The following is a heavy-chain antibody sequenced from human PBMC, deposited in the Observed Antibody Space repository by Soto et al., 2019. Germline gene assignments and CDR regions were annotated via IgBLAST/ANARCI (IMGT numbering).Heavy chain of an antibody. CDR1: GGTFSSYA. V-gene: IGHV1-69*13. J-gene: IGHJ4*02. D-gene: IGHD5-12*01. CDR2: IIPIFGTA. CDR3: ASYRRESGYDWEPDY. Sequence: ASVKVSCKASGGTFSSYAISWVRQAPGQGLEWMGGIIPIFGTANYAQKFQGRVTITADESTSTAYMELSSLRSEDTAVYYCASYRRESGYDWEPDYWGQGTLVTVSS.